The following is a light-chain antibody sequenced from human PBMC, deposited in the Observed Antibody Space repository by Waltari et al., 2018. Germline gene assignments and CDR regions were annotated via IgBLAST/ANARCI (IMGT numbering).Light chain of an antibody. V-gene: IGLV3-21*03. CDR2: DDI. CDR1: NIGTKT. Sequence: SYVLTQPPSVSVAPGRTARITCGGNNIGTKTAHWYQQKPGQAPVMVVYDDIDRPSGIPERFSGSNSGNTATLIINRVEAGDEADYYCQVWDIDSDPSVVFGGGTKLTAL. CDR3: QVWDIDSDPSVV. J-gene: IGLJ2*01.